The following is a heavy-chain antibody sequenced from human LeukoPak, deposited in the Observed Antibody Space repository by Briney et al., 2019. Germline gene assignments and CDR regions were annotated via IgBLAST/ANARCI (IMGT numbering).Heavy chain of an antibody. V-gene: IGHV3-30-3*01. Sequence: GGSLRLSCAASGVTFNTYAMHWVRQAPGKGLEWVAVVSYDGSNKYYADSEQGRFTVSRDNSKNTLYLHMNTLRIEDTAVYYCARDNNWGSTHYWGQGTLVTVSS. CDR3: ARDNNWGSTHY. CDR2: VSYDGSNK. CDR1: GVTFNTYA. D-gene: IGHD7-27*01. J-gene: IGHJ4*02.